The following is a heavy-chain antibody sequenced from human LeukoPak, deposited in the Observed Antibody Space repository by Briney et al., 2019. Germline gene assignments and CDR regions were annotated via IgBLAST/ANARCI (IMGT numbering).Heavy chain of an antibody. CDR3: ARDHAYYDILTGYYDPTKIIDY. CDR2: ISAYNGNT. CDR1: GYTFTSYG. Sequence: ASVKVSCKASGYTFTSYGISWVRQAPGQGLEWMGWISAYNGNTNYAQKLQGRVTMTTDTSTSTAYMELRSLRSDDTAVYYCARDHAYYDILTGYYDPTKIIDYWGQGTLVTVSS. D-gene: IGHD3-9*01. V-gene: IGHV1-18*01. J-gene: IGHJ4*02.